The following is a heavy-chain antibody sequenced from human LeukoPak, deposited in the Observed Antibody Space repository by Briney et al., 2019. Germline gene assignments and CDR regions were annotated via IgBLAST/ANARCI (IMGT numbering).Heavy chain of an antibody. CDR1: GYTFTGYY. V-gene: IGHV1-2*06. Sequence: ASVKVSCKASGYTFTGYYTHWVRQAPGQGLEWMGRINPNSGGTNYAQKFQGRVTMTRDTSISTAYMELSRLRSDDTAVYYCARDYYDSNYADAFDIWGQGTMVTVSS. CDR2: INPNSGGT. CDR3: ARDYYDSNYADAFDI. J-gene: IGHJ3*02. D-gene: IGHD3-22*01.